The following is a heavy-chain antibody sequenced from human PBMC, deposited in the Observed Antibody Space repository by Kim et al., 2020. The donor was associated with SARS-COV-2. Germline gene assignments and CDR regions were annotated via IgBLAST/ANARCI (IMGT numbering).Heavy chain of an antibody. CDR2: IYYSGST. CDR1: GGSISSSSYY. D-gene: IGHD2-8*02. V-gene: IGHV4-39*01. CDR3: ARHGPGYYYYGMDV. Sequence: SETLSLTCTVSGGSISSSSYYWGWIRQPPGKGLEWIGSIYYSGSTYYNPSLKSRVTISVDTSKNQFSLKLSSVTAADTAVYYCARHGPGYYYYGMDVWGQGTTVTVSS. J-gene: IGHJ6*02.